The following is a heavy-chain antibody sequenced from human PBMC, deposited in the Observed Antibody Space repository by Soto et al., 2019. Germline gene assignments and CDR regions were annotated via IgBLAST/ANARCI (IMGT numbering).Heavy chain of an antibody. D-gene: IGHD2-21*02. CDR3: ARDLAYCGGDCYGWFDP. CDR1: GGTFSSYA. Sequence: QVQLVQSGAEVKKPGYSVKVSCKASGGTFSSYAISWVRQAPGQGLEWMGGIIPIFGTANYAQKFQGRVTITADKSTSTAYMELSSLRSEDTAVYYCARDLAYCGGDCYGWFDPWCQGTLVTVSS. V-gene: IGHV1-69*06. J-gene: IGHJ5*02. CDR2: IIPIFGTA.